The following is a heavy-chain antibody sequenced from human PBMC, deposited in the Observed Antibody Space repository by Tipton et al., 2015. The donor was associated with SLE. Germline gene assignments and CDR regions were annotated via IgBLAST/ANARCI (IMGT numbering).Heavy chain of an antibody. Sequence: TLSLTCAVYGGSFSGYYWSWIRQPPGKGLEWIGEINHSGSTNYNPSLKSRVTISVDTSKNQFSLKLSSVTAADTAVYYCARDPSGYDSLYYFDYWGQGMLVTVSS. V-gene: IGHV4-34*01. CDR2: INHSGST. CDR3: ARDPSGYDSLYYFDY. J-gene: IGHJ4*02. D-gene: IGHD5-12*01. CDR1: GGSFSGYY.